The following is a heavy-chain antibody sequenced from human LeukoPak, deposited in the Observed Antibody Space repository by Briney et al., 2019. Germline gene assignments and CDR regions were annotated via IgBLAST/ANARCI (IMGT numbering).Heavy chain of an antibody. V-gene: IGHV1-46*01. CDR1: GYTFTSYH. Sequence: GASVKVSCKASGYTFTSYHMHWVRQAPGQGLEWMGIINPSGGTTNYAQKFRGRVTMTRDMSTSTVYMELSSLTSDDTAVYYCARVASTTRRHDAFDIWGQGTLVTVSS. CDR3: ARVASTTRRHDAFDI. CDR2: INPSGGTT. D-gene: IGHD1-1*01. J-gene: IGHJ3*02.